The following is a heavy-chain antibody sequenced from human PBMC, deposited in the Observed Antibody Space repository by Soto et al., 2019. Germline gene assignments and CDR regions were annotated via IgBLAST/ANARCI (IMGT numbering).Heavy chain of an antibody. CDR2: IDPSDSYT. CDR1: GYSFTSYW. V-gene: IGHV5-10-1*01. J-gene: IGHJ6*02. D-gene: IGHD6-19*01. Sequence: GESLKISCKGSGYSFTSYWISWVRQMPGKGLEWMGRIDPSDSYTNYSPSFQGHVTISADKPISTAYLQWSSLKASDTAMYYCARFEVRGSSGPGGMDVWGQGTTVTVS. CDR3: ARFEVRGSSGPGGMDV.